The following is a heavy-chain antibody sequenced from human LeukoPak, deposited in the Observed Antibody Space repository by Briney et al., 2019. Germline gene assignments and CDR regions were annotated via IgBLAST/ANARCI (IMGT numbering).Heavy chain of an antibody. Sequence: GGSLRLSCAASAFTFSSYAMSSVRQAPRKGLEWVSAISGSGGSTYYADSVKGRFTISRDNSKNTLYLQMNSLRAEDTAVYYCAKPFVPATDYWGQGTLVTVSS. CDR3: AKPFVPATDY. V-gene: IGHV3-23*01. CDR1: AFTFSSYA. J-gene: IGHJ4*02. CDR2: ISGSGGST. D-gene: IGHD6-6*01.